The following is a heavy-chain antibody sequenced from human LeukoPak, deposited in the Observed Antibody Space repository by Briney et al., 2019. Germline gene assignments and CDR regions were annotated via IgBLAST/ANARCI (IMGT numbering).Heavy chain of an antibody. CDR2: ISSSRSYI. CDR1: GFTFSSYS. J-gene: IGHJ4*02. D-gene: IGHD3-22*01. CDR3: ARYFHYYDSSGAD. Sequence: SGGSLRLLCAASGFTFSSYSLHWVRQAPGKGLAGVSSISSSRSYIYYADSVKGRFTISRDNDKNSLYMQMNSLRAEDTAVYYCARYFHYYDSSGADWGQGTLVTVSS. V-gene: IGHV3-21*01.